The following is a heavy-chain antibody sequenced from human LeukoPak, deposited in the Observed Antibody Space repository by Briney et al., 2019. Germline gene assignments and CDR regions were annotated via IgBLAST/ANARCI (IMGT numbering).Heavy chain of an antibody. CDR1: GGSISSYY. CDR2: IYFSGST. J-gene: IGHJ4*02. CDR3: ASVRY. V-gene: IGHV4-59*01. Sequence: KPSETLSLTCTVSGGSISSYYWSWIRQPPGKGLEWNGHIYFSGSTNYNPSLKSRVTISIDTSKNQFSLKLSSVTAADTAVYYCASVRYWGQGTLVTVSS.